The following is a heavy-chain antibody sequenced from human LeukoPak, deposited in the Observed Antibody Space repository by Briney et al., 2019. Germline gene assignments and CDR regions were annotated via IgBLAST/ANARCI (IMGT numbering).Heavy chain of an antibody. Sequence: SETLSLTCAVYGGSFSGYYWSWIRQPPGKGLEWIGEVNHSGSTNYNPSLKSRVTISVDTSKNQFSLKLSSVTAADTAVYYCARRGPTYYYYYYMDVWGKGTTVTISS. CDR2: VNHSGST. CDR1: GGSFSGYY. D-gene: IGHD3-16*01. J-gene: IGHJ6*03. CDR3: ARRGPTYYYYYYMDV. V-gene: IGHV4-34*01.